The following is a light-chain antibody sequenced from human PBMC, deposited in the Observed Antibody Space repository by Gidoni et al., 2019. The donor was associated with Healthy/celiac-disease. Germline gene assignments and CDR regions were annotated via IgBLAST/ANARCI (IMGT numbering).Light chain of an antibody. CDR2: GNS. V-gene: IGLV1-40*01. CDR1: RSNIGAGYD. J-gene: IGLJ2*01. Sequence: QSVLTQPPSVSGAPGQRVTISCTGSRSNIGAGYDVHWYQQPPGTAPKLLIYGNSIRPSGVPDRFSGSKSGTAASLAITGLQAEDEADYYCQSYDSSLSGSVFGGGTKLTVL. CDR3: QSYDSSLSGSV.